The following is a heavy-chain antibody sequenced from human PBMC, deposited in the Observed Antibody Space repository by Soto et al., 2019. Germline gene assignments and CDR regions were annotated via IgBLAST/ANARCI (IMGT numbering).Heavy chain of an antibody. CDR1: GFTFSSYA. Sequence: GESLKISCATSGFTFSSYAISWVRQAPGKGLEWVSVISGSDGSTYYADSVKGRFTISRDNSKNTLFLQMNSLRGEDTAVYYCAKKAGLVSLYPPEFDPRGQGTLVTVYS. D-gene: IGHD2-8*01. V-gene: IGHV3-23*01. CDR3: AKKAGLVSLYPPEFDP. J-gene: IGHJ5*02. CDR2: ISGSDGST.